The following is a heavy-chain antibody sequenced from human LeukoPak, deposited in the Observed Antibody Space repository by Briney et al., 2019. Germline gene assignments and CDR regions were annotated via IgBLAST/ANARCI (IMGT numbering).Heavy chain of an antibody. Sequence: GASVKVSCKASGYTFTSYGISWVRQAPGQGLEWMGWISAYNGNTNYAQKLQGRVTMTTDTSTSTAYMELRSLRSDDTAVYYCAKDKFYSNYYYFDYWGQGTLVTVSS. CDR2: ISAYNGNT. CDR3: AKDKFYSNYYYFDY. J-gene: IGHJ4*02. CDR1: GYTFTSYG. D-gene: IGHD4-11*01. V-gene: IGHV1-18*01.